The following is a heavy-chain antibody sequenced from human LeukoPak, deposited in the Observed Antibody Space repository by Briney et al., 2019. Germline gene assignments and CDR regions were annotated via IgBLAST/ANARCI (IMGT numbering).Heavy chain of an antibody. CDR2: INPNSGGT. D-gene: IGHD2-15*01. J-gene: IGHJ4*02. V-gene: IGHV1-2*06. CDR1: GYTFTGYY. Sequence: ASVKVSCKGSGYTFTGYYMHWVRQAPGQGLEWMGRINPNSGGTNYAQKFQGRVTMTRDTSISTAYMELSRLRSDDTAVYYCARERAVQGYCSGGSCYINDYWGQGTLVTVSS. CDR3: ARERAVQGYCSGGSCYINDY.